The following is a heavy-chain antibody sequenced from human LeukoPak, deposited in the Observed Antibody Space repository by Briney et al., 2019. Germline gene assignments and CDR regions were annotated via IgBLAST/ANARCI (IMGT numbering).Heavy chain of an antibody. CDR2: IYTSGST. J-gene: IGHJ4*02. CDR1: GGSISSGSYY. V-gene: IGHV4-61*02. CDR3: ARLFWDFDH. Sequence: SETLSLTCTVSGGSISSGSYYWSWIRQPAGKGLEWIGRIYTSGSTNYNPSLKSRVTISVDTSKNQFSLKLSSVTAADTAVYYCARLFWDFDHWGQGTLVTVSS. D-gene: IGHD3-9*01.